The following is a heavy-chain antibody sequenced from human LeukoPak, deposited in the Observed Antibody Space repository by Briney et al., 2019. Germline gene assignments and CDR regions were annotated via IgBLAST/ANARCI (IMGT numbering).Heavy chain of an antibody. CDR1: GGTFSSHA. Sequence: GASVKVSCKTSGGTFSSHAINWVRQAPGQGLEWMGRIIPIFDSTNYAQSFQGRVTFTTDDSTNTAYMELRGLRYEDTAVYYCARGNYDFWAILDSWGQGTPVTVSS. J-gene: IGHJ4*02. CDR3: ARGNYDFWAILDS. V-gene: IGHV1-69*05. CDR2: IIPIFDST. D-gene: IGHD3-3*01.